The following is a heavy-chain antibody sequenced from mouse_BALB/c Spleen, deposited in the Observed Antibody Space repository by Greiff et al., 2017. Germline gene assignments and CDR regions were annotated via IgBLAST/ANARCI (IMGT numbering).Heavy chain of an antibody. CDR3: ARRGVVTTARGDY. J-gene: IGHJ4*01. Sequence: QVQLQQSGAELVRPGTSVKVSCKASGYAFTNYLIEWVKQRPGQGLEWIGVINPGSGGTNYNEKFKGKATLTADKSSSTAYMQLSSLTSDDSAVYFCARRGVVTTARGDYWGQGTSVTVSS. CDR1: GYAFTNYL. D-gene: IGHD1-2*01. V-gene: IGHV1-54*01. CDR2: INPGSGGT.